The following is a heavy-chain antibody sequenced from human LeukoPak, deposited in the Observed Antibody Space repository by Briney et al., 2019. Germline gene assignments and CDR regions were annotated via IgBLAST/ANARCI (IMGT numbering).Heavy chain of an antibody. V-gene: IGHV3-33*01. J-gene: IGHJ4*02. CDR3: ARASAPYGDYFSPPSY. D-gene: IGHD4-17*01. CDR1: GFTFSSYG. CDR2: IWYDGSNN. Sequence: GRSLRLSCAASGFTFSSYGMHWVRQAPGKGLEWVAVIWYDGSNNYYADSVKGRFTISRDNSKNTLYLQMNSLRAEDTAVYYCARASAPYGDYFSPPSYWGQGTLVTVSS.